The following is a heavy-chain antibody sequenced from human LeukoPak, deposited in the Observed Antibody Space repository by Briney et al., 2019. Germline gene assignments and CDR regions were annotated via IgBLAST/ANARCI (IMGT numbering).Heavy chain of an antibody. CDR3: ARQLYYYDSSGYFDY. D-gene: IGHD3-22*01. Sequence: SETLSLTCTVCGGSSSSSNYYWGWIRQPPGKGLEWIGSIYYSGSTYYNPSLKSRVSISVDTSKNQFSLKLSSVTAADSAVYYCARQLYYYDSSGYFDYWGQGTLVTVSS. CDR1: GGSSSSSNYY. CDR2: IYYSGST. J-gene: IGHJ4*02. V-gene: IGHV4-39*01.